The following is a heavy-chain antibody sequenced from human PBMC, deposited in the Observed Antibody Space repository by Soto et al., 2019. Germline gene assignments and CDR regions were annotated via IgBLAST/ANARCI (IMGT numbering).Heavy chain of an antibody. D-gene: IGHD1-26*01. CDR2: IYYSGST. Sequence: SETLSLTCTVSGGSISSGGYYWSWIRQHPGKGLEWIGYIYYSGSTYYNPSLKSRVTISVDTSKNQFSLKLSSVTAADTAVYYWARASGRYGDRWFDPWGQGTLVTVSS. CDR3: ARASGRYGDRWFDP. V-gene: IGHV4-31*03. J-gene: IGHJ5*02. CDR1: GGSISSGGYY.